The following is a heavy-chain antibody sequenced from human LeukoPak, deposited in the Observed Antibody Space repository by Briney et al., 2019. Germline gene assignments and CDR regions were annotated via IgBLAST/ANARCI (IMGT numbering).Heavy chain of an antibody. CDR1: GGTFSSYA. CDR3: ARDPSPPYYDFWSGSLFDP. Sequence: ASVKVSCKASGGTFSSYAISWVRQAPGQGLEWMGGIIPIFGTANYAQKFQGRVTITTDESTSTAYMDLSSLKSEDTAVYYCARDPSPPYYDFWSGSLFDPWGQGTLVTVSS. CDR2: IIPIFGTA. V-gene: IGHV1-69*05. D-gene: IGHD3-3*01. J-gene: IGHJ5*02.